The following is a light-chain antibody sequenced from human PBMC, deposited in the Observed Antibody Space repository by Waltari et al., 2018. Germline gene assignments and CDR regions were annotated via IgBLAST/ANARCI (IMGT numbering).Light chain of an antibody. CDR2: QTS. CDR1: QNINNW. J-gene: IGKJ1*01. CDR3: QQYRTFHWT. Sequence: DIQMTQSPSTLSASVGDRVIITCRASQNINNWLAWYQPKPGKAPSLLISQTSNLQTGVPTRFSGSASGPAFTLTISSLQPDDFATYHCQQYRTFHWTFGQWTKVEI. V-gene: IGKV1-5*03.